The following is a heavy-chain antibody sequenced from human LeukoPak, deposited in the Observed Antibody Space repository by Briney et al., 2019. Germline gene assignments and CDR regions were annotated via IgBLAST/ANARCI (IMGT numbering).Heavy chain of an antibody. D-gene: IGHD3-10*01. CDR1: GGTFSSYA. CDR3: ARDDGGITMVRGVII. J-gene: IGHJ4*02. Sequence: GASVKVSCKASGGTFSSYAISWVRQAPGQGLEWMGGIIPIFGTASYAQKFQGRVTMTRDTSTSTVYMELSSLRSEDTAVYYCARDDGGITMVRGVIIWGQGTLVTVSS. V-gene: IGHV1-69*05. CDR2: IIPIFGTA.